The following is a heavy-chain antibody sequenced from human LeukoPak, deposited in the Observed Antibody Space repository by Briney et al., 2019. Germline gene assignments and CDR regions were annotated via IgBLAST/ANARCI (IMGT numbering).Heavy chain of an antibody. D-gene: IGHD6-19*01. CDR2: INPNSGGT. CDR1: GYTFTGYY. V-gene: IGHV1-2*06. Sequence: ASVKVSCKASGYTFTGYYMHWVRQAPGQGLEWMGRINPNSGGTNYAQKFQGRVTMTRDTSISTAYMELSRLRSEDTAVYYCARDREYSSGWYLPKYNWFDPWGQGTLVTVSS. J-gene: IGHJ5*02. CDR3: ARDREYSSGWYLPKYNWFDP.